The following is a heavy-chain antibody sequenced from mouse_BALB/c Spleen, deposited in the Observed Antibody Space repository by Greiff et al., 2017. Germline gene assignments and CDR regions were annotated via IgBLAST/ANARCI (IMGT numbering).Heavy chain of an antibody. CDR1: GYTFTSYT. CDR2: INPSSGYT. D-gene: IGHD2-3*01. V-gene: IGHV1-4*01. CDR3: ARDDGDFDY. J-gene: IGHJ2*01. Sequence: VQLQESGAELARPGASVKMSCKASGYTFTSYTMHWVKQSPGQGLEWIGYINPSSGYTNYNQKFKDKATLTADKSSSTAYMQLSSLTSEDSAVYDCARDDGDFDYWGQGNTLTVSS.